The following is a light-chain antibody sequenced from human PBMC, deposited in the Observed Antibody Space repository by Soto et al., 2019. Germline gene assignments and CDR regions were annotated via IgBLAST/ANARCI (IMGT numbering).Light chain of an antibody. CDR3: MQSLQIPST. J-gene: IGKJ2*02. CDR1: QSLLYSTGHNY. V-gene: IGKV2-28*01. Sequence: DIVMTQSPLSLPVTPGEPASISCTSSQSLLYSTGHNYLAWYVHKPGQSPHLLISLGSKRASGVPDSFSGSGSGTDCTLKISRVEAEDVGVYYCMQSLQIPSTFGQGTTLEIK. CDR2: LGS.